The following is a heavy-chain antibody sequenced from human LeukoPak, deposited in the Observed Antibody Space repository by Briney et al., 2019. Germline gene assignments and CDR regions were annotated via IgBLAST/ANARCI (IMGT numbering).Heavy chain of an antibody. V-gene: IGHV1-24*01. CDR2: FDPGDGET. Sequence: ASVKVSCKVSGYTLTELSMHWVRQAPGKGLEWMGGFDPGDGETIYAQKFQGRVTMTEDTSTDTAYMELTSLTSDDTAVYYCARDNSVGETAWWFDPWGQGTLVTVSS. J-gene: IGHJ5*02. CDR3: ARDNSVGETAWWFDP. CDR1: GYTLTELS. D-gene: IGHD1-26*01.